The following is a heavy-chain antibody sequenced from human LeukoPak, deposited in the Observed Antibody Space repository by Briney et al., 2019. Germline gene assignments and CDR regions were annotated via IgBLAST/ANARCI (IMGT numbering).Heavy chain of an antibody. V-gene: IGHV1-69*05. CDR2: IIPIFGTA. CDR3: ACRPIAAAANWFDP. Sequence: GASVKVSCKASGYTFTSYDINWVREAAGQGLEWMGGIIPIFGTANYAQKFQGRVTITTDESTSTAYMELSSLRSEDTAVYYCACRPIAAAANWFDPWGQGTLVTVSS. CDR1: GYTFTSYD. D-gene: IGHD6-13*01. J-gene: IGHJ5*02.